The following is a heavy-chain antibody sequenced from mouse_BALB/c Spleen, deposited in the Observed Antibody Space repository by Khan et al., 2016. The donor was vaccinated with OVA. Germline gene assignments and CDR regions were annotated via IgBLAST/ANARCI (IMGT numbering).Heavy chain of an antibody. CDR1: GFTFSSYV. Sequence: EVELVESGGDLVKPGESLKLSCAASGFTFSSYVMSWVRQTPEKRLEWVASISSGGNTYYADSLKGRFTISRDDARNILYLQMSSLRSEDTAMYYCTRGPFYFGFNYFDVWGQGTTLTVSS. CDR3: TRGPFYFGFNYFDV. J-gene: IGHJ2*01. V-gene: IGHV5-6-5*01. CDR2: ISSGGNT. D-gene: IGHD1-1*01.